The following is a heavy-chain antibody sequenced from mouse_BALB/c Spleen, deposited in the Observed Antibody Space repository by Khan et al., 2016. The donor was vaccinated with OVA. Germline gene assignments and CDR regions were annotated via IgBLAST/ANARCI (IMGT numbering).Heavy chain of an antibody. J-gene: IGHJ3*01. D-gene: IGHD2-4*01. CDR3: ARNYDYGEGLAY. Sequence: VQLQQSGPGLVQPSQSLSITCTVSGFSLTTYGVHWVRQSPGKGLEWLGVIWSGGSTDYNAPFISRLSISKESSKSQVFFKMNSLQVNDTAIYYCARNYDYGEGLAYWGQGTLVTVSA. CDR1: GFSLTTYG. V-gene: IGHV2-2*02. CDR2: IWSGGST.